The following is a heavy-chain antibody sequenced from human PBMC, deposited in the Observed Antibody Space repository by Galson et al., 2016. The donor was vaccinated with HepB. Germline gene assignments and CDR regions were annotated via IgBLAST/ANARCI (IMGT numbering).Heavy chain of an antibody. CDR3: LRLIHGGSPDYYYFHGMDV. V-gene: IGHV4-59*01. CDR2: IYYSGST. J-gene: IGHJ6*02. D-gene: IGHD3-9*01. CDR1: VGSISSYY. Sequence: SETLSLTCTVSVGSISSYYWGWIRQPPGKGLEWIGYIYYSGSTNYNPSPKSRVSISVDTSKNQFSLRLNSVTAADPAVYYCLRLIHGGSPDYYYFHGMDVWGQGTTVTVSS.